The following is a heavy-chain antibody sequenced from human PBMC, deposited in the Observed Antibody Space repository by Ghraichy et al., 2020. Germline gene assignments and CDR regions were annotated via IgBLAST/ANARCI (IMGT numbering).Heavy chain of an antibody. CDR3: SRGKVGAARPFAY. Sequence: GGSLRLSCAASGFTVSSNYMSWVRQAPGKGLEWVSVIYSGGSIYYADSVTGRLTISRDNSKNTLYFQRNSLRAEDTAVYYCSRGKVGAARPFAYWGQGTLVTV. D-gene: IGHD1-26*01. V-gene: IGHV3-53*01. J-gene: IGHJ4*02. CDR2: IYSGGSI. CDR1: GFTVSSNY.